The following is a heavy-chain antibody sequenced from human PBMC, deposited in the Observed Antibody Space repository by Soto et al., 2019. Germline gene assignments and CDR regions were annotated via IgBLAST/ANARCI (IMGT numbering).Heavy chain of an antibody. D-gene: IGHD3-16*01. J-gene: IGHJ6*02. CDR3: ARDSPLSVGYYYGMDV. Sequence: NPSETLSLTCAVSGGSISSSNWWSWVRQPPGKGLEWIGEIYHSGSTNYNPSLKSRVTISVDKSKNQFSLKLSSVTAADTAVYYCARDSPLSVGYYYGMDVWGQGTTVTVSS. CDR1: GGSISSSNW. V-gene: IGHV4-4*02. CDR2: IYHSGST.